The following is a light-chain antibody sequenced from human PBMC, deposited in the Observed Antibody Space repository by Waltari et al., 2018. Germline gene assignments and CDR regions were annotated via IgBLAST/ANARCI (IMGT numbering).Light chain of an antibody. CDR3: QSYDTSLSVV. V-gene: IGLV1-40*01. Sequence: QSVLTQPPSVSGVPGQKVTISCTGRGSNIGAGYDVHWYQQLPRAAPKLLIYGSTSRPLGVPDRFFGSTSGTSASLAITGLQAEDEGDYYCQSYDTSLSVVFGGGTKLTVL. CDR1: GSNIGAGYD. J-gene: IGLJ3*02. CDR2: GST.